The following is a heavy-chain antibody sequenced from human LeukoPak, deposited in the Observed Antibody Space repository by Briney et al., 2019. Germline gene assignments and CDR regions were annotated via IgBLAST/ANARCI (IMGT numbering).Heavy chain of an antibody. CDR2: IIPIFGTA. CDR3: ALPCSSTSCKEEYFQH. CDR1: GGTFSSYT. D-gene: IGHD2-2*01. V-gene: IGHV1-69*05. J-gene: IGHJ1*01. Sequence: GASVKVSCKASGGTFSSYTISWVRQAPGQGLEWMGGIIPIFGTAKYAQKFQGRVTFTTDESTSTAYMELSSLRSEDTAVYYCALPCSSTSCKEEYFQHWGQGTLVTVSS.